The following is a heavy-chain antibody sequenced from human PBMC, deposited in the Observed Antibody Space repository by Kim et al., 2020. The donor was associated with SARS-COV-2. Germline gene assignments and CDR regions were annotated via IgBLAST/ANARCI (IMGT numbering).Heavy chain of an antibody. CDR2: IYYSGST. Sequence: SETLSLTCTVSGDSISSGDYYWSWIRQPPGKGLEWIGYIYYSGSTYYNPSLKSRVTISVDTSKNQFSLKLSSVTAADTAVYYCARDRDDYGDYVGEYYYYGMDVWGQGTTVTVSS. J-gene: IGHJ6*02. V-gene: IGHV4-30-4*01. D-gene: IGHD4-17*01. CDR3: ARDRDDYGDYVGEYYYYGMDV. CDR1: GDSISSGDYY.